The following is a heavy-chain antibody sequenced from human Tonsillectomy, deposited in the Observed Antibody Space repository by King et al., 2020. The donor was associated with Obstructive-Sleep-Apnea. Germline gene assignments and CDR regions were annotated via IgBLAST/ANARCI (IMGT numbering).Heavy chain of an antibody. CDR3: ARITDYFHS. CDR1: GGSISSGGYY. Sequence: QLQESGPGLVKPSQTLSLTCTVSGGSISSGGYYWSWVRHHPGKGLEWVAHIYHSGSTHYNPSLKSRVTISVDTSKNQFSLKLISVTAADTAVYFCARITDYFHSWGQGTLVTVSS. CDR2: IYHSGST. J-gene: IGHJ4*02. D-gene: IGHD3-10*01. V-gene: IGHV4-31*03.